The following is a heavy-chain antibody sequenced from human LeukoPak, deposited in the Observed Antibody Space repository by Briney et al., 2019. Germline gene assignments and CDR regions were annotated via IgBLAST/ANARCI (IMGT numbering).Heavy chain of an antibody. CDR2: ISGSGDTT. Sequence: GGPLRLSCAASGFTFSSYAMTWVRQAPGKGLECVSGISGSGDTTYYADSVKGRFTISRDNSKNTLYLQMNSLRAEDTALYYCAKDRSLVPAALNYWGQGTLVTVSS. CDR3: AKDRSLVPAALNY. J-gene: IGHJ4*02. CDR1: GFTFSSYA. D-gene: IGHD2-2*01. V-gene: IGHV3-23*01.